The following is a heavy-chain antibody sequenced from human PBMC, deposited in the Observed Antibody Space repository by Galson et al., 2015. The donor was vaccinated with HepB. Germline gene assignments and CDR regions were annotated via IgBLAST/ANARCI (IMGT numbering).Heavy chain of an antibody. D-gene: IGHD1-7*01. CDR1: GFSFASYW. J-gene: IGHJ4*02. CDR2: IKQDGSEK. V-gene: IGHV3-7*05. CDR3: ARGLWNYSH. Sequence: SLRLSCAASGFSFASYWMTWVRQAPGKGLEWVANIKQDGSEKSYVDSVKGRFTISRDNAKNSLYLQMNSLRAEDAAVYYCARGLWNYSHWGQGALVTVSS.